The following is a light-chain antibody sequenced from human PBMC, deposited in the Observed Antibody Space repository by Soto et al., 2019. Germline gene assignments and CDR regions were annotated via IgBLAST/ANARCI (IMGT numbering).Light chain of an antibody. CDR1: LNVNSY. CDR3: QQRQYWPPIT. Sequence: VLTQSPATLSLSPGERSTLSCRASLNVNSYLAWYQQKPGQAPRLLIYDASNRAAGIPARFSGSGSGTDFTLTISSLEPEDFAIYYCQQRQYWPPITFGQGTRLEIK. V-gene: IGKV3-11*01. CDR2: DAS. J-gene: IGKJ5*01.